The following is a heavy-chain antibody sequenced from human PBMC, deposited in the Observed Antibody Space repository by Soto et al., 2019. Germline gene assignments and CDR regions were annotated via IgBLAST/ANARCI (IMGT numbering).Heavy chain of an antibody. V-gene: IGHV1-46*01. D-gene: IGHD6-6*01. CDR2: INPSGGST. CDR1: GYTFTSYY. CDR3: ARDRRIAALARARAPWFDP. J-gene: IGHJ5*02. Sequence: APVKVSCKASGYTFTSYYMHWVRQAPGQGLEWMGIINPSGGSTSYAQKFQGRVTMTRDKSTSTAYMELSSLRSEDTAVYYCARDRRIAALARARAPWFDPWGQGTLVTVSS.